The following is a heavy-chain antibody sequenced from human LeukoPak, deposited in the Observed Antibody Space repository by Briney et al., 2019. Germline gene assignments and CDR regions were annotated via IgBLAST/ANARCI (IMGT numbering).Heavy chain of an antibody. Sequence: GGSLRLSCAASGFTFSGYSMNWVRQAPGKGLEWVSSISSSSSYIYYADSVKGRFTISRDNAKNSLYLQINSLRAEDTAVYYCARDQMGWYFDLWGRGTLVTVSS. J-gene: IGHJ2*01. D-gene: IGHD5-24*01. V-gene: IGHV3-21*01. CDR3: ARDQMGWYFDL. CDR1: GFTFSGYS. CDR2: ISSSSSYI.